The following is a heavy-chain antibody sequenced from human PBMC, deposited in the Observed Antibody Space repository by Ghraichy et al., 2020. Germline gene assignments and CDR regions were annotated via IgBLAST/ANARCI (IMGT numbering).Heavy chain of an antibody. Sequence: GGSPRLSCAASGFTFSGYGMSWVRLAPGKGLEWVSFTTSGSNSIYYGDSVKGRFVISRDNARNSLYLQMNSLRVEDTAVYYCARTRGYSSSFFYFDYWGQGNLVTVSS. CDR2: TTSGSNSI. J-gene: IGHJ4*02. D-gene: IGHD2-15*01. CDR1: GFTFSGYG. CDR3: ARTRGYSSSFFYFDY. V-gene: IGHV3-48*01.